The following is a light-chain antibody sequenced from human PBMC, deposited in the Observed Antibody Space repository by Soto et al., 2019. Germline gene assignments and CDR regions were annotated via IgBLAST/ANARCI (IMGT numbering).Light chain of an antibody. CDR3: QQGNNWPLT. Sequence: EIVMTQSPATLSLSPGERAALSCRASQSINSELAWYQQKPVQPPRLLIYGASTRATGVPARFTGSESGSEFTLTISGLQSEDFAVYYCQQGNNWPLTFGQGTRLEI. CDR2: GAS. J-gene: IGKJ2*01. CDR1: QSINSE. V-gene: IGKV3-15*01.